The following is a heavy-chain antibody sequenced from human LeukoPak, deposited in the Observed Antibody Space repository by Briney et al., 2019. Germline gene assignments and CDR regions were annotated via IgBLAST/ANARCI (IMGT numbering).Heavy chain of an antibody. J-gene: IGHJ3*01. Sequence: GGSLRLSCEASGFSLSGSWMHWVRQAPGKGLMWVSQSKYNGSTKSYAASVRGRFTISRDNAKNTLYLHMDSLRAEDTAVYYCARSDYFHNWGQGTMVVVSA. V-gene: IGHV3-74*01. CDR2: SKYNGSTK. D-gene: IGHD2/OR15-2a*01. CDR1: GFSLSGSW. CDR3: ARSDYFHN.